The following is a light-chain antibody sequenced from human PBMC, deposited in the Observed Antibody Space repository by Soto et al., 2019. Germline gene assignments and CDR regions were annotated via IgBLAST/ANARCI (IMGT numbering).Light chain of an antibody. CDR2: DTS. CDR3: LFTDNGARV. Sequence: QAVVTQEPSLTVSPGGTVTLTCGLNTGVVTSGHYPYWFQQRPGQAPTTLIYDTSKKHSWTPARFSGSLLGGKAALTLSGAQPEDEADYYCLFTDNGARVFGGGTQLTVL. V-gene: IGLV7-46*01. CDR1: TGVVTSGHY. J-gene: IGLJ7*01.